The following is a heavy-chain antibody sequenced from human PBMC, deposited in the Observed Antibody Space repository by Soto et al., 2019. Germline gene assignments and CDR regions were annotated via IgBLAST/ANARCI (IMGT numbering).Heavy chain of an antibody. CDR2: IFSNDEK. CDR1: GFSLSNARMG. D-gene: IGHD3-10*01. V-gene: IGHV2-26*01. Sequence: QVTLKESGPVLVKPTETLTLTCTVSGFSLSNARMGVSWIRQPPGKALEWLAHIFSNDEKSYSTSLKSRLTMSQDTSNRQVVITLSVTEPVDTAPYFGARTQGLEFLYYSSGMVVWGQGTTVTVSS. J-gene: IGHJ6*02. CDR3: ARTQGLEFLYYSSGMVV.